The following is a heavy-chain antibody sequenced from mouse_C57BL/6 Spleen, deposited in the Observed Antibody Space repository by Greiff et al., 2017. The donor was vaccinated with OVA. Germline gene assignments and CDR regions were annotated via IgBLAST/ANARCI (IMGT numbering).Heavy chain of an antibody. Sequence: QVQLQQSGAELVRPGTSVQVSCKASGYAFPNYLIAWVKQRPGQGLEWIGVINPGSGGTNYNEKFKGKATLTADKSSSTAYMQLSSLTSEDSAVYFCARSGIRGAYWGQGTLVTVSA. V-gene: IGHV1-54*01. CDR3: ARSGIRGAY. CDR2: INPGSGGT. J-gene: IGHJ3*01. D-gene: IGHD3-2*02. CDR1: GYAFPNYL.